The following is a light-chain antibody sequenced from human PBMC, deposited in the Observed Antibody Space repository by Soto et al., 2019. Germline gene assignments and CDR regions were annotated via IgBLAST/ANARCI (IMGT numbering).Light chain of an antibody. V-gene: IGKV3-20*01. CDR1: QSVSSSY. CDR3: QQYGSWT. J-gene: IGKJ1*01. CDR2: GAS. Sequence: EIVLTQSPGTLSLSPGERATLSCRASQSVSSSYLAWYQQKPGQAPRLLIYGASSRATGIPDRFSGSGSGTDCTLTISRLATEEFAVYYCQQYGSWTFGQGTKVEIK.